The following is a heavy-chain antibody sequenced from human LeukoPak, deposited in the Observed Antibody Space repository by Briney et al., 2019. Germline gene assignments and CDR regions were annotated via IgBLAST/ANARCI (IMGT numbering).Heavy chain of an antibody. J-gene: IGHJ4*02. Sequence: ASVKVSCKASGYTFISYYMHWVRQAPGQGLEWTGIINPSGGSTSYAQKFQGRVTMTRDTSTSTVYMELSSLRSEDTAVYFCTRSEGGTIPWVDRGQGTLVVVSS. CDR1: GYTFISYY. V-gene: IGHV1-46*03. D-gene: IGHD1/OR15-1a*01. CDR3: TRSEGGTIPWVD. CDR2: INPSGGST.